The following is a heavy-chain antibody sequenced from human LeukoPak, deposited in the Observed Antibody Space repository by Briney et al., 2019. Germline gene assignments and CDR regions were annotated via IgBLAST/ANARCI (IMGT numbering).Heavy chain of an antibody. CDR2: IYHSGST. CDR3: ARHRKGGDPTRNDFWSGYYTGAYYYMDV. V-gene: IGHV4-38-2*02. CDR1: GYSISSGYY. Sequence: SETLSLTCTVSGYSISSGYYWGWIRQPPGKGLEWIGSIYHSGSTYYNPSLKSRVTISVDTSKNQFSLKLSSVTAADTAVYHCARHRKGGDPTRNDFWSGYYTGAYYYMDVWGKGTTVTVSS. D-gene: IGHD3-3*01. J-gene: IGHJ6*03.